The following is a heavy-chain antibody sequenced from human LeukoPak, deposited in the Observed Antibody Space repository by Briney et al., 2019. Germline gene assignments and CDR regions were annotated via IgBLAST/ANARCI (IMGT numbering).Heavy chain of an antibody. D-gene: IGHD3-16*02. Sequence: GGSLRLSCAASGFTFSSYAITWVRQAPGKGLEWVSVISGSGGSTSYADSVKGRFTISRDDSKNTLYPQMNSLRAEDTAVYYCAKVLSSDYVWGSYRYPDYWGQGTLVTVSS. CDR3: AKVLSSDYVWGSYRYPDY. J-gene: IGHJ4*02. CDR2: ISGSGGST. V-gene: IGHV3-23*01. CDR1: GFTFSSYA.